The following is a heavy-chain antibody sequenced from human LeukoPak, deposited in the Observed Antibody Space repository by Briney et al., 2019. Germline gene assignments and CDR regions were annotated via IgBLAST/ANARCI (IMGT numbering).Heavy chain of an antibody. V-gene: IGHV1-8*01. Sequence: ASVKVSCKASGYTFTSYDINWVRQATGQGLEWMGWMNPNSGNTGYAQKFQGRVTMTRNTSISIAYMELSSLRSEDTAVYYCARVPHCSSTSCRYWFDYWGQGTLVTVSS. CDR1: GYTFTSYD. J-gene: IGHJ4*02. D-gene: IGHD2-2*01. CDR2: MNPNSGNT. CDR3: ARVPHCSSTSCRYWFDY.